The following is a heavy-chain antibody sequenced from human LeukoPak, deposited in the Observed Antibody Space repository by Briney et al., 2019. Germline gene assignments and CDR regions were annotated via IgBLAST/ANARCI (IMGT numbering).Heavy chain of an antibody. CDR2: IYYSGST. V-gene: IGHV4-59*01. Sequence: PSETLSLTCTVSGGSISSYYWSWIRQPPGKGLEEMGYIYYSGSTNYNPSLKSRVTISVDTSKNQFSLKLSSVTAADTAVYYCARVHTTGRYSPADFDYWGQGTLVTVSS. D-gene: IGHD5-18*01. CDR3: ARVHTTGRYSPADFDY. J-gene: IGHJ4*02. CDR1: GGSISSYY.